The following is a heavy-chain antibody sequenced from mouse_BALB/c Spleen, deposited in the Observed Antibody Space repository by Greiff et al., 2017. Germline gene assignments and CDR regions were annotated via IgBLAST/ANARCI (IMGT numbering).Heavy chain of an antibody. CDR2: IDPENGNT. CDR3: ARDGYDAWFAY. CDR1: GFNIKDYY. D-gene: IGHD2-2*01. V-gene: IGHV14-1*02. J-gene: IGHJ3*01. Sequence: EVQLQQSGAELVRPGALVKLSCKASGFNIKDYYMHWVKQRPEQGLEWIGWIDPENGNTIYDPKFQGKASITADTSSNTAYLQLSSLTSEDTAVYYCARDGYDAWFAYWGQGTLVTVSA.